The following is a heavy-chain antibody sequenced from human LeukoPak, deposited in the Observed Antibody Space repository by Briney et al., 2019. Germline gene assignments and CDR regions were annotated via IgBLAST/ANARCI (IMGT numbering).Heavy chain of an antibody. V-gene: IGHV4-39*07. CDR2: IYYSGST. J-gene: IGHJ4*02. CDR1: GGSISSSSYY. CDR3: ASIMTVAGSFDY. Sequence: SETLSLTCTVSGGSISSSSYYWGWIRQPPGKGLEWIGSIYYSGSTYYNPSLKSRVTISVDKSKNQFSLKLSSVTAADTAVYYCASIMTVAGSFDYWGQGTLVTVSS. D-gene: IGHD6-19*01.